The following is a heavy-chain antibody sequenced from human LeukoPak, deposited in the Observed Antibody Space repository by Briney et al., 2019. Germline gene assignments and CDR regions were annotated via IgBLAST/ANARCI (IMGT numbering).Heavy chain of an antibody. D-gene: IGHD3-16*01. CDR2: IYYSGRT. V-gene: IGHV4-39*01. Sequence: SETLSLTCSVPGGYLSTSNYYWGWIRQPPGKGLEWIGTIYYSGRTYYNPSLQSRVTISLDTSQNQLSLQVRSVTVVDTAVYYCARFFYYDASLPPYWGQGTLVTVSS. CDR3: ARFFYYDASLPPY. J-gene: IGHJ4*02. CDR1: GGYLSTSNYY.